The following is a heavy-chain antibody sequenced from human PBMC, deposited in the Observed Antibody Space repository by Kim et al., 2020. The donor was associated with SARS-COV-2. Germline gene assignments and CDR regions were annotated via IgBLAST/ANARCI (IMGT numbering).Heavy chain of an antibody. CDR1: GYSFTSYW. V-gene: IGHV5-51*01. J-gene: IGHJ5*02. Sequence: GESLKISCKGSGYSFTSYWIGWVRQMPGKGLEWMGIIYPGDSDTRYSPSFQGQVTISADKSISTAYLQWSSLKASDTAMYYCARLSGYDISTQSNWFDPWGQGTLVTVSS. D-gene: IGHD5-12*01. CDR2: IYPGDSDT. CDR3: ARLSGYDISTQSNWFDP.